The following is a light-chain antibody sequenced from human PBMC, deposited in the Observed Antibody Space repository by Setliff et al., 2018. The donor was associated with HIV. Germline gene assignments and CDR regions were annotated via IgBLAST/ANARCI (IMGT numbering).Light chain of an antibody. CDR1: SSDVGGYGH. CDR3: SSYAITNTLP. V-gene: IGLV2-14*01. Sequence: ALTQPAFVSGSPGQSITISCTGTSSDVGGYGHVSWYQQHPGKAPKLIIYEVRNRPSGVSNRFSGSKSGNTASLTISGLRAEDEADYYCSSYAITNTLPFGTGTKVTVL. J-gene: IGLJ1*01. CDR2: EVR.